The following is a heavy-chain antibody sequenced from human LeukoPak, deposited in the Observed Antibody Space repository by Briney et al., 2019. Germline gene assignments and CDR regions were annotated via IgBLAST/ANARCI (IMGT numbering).Heavy chain of an antibody. J-gene: IGHJ4*02. Sequence: TGGSLRLSCAASGFTFSSYSINWVRQAPGKGLEWVPYISSGSSTIYYADSVKGRFTISRDNAKNSLYLQMNSLRDEDTAVYYCARLGRNFELGIYWGQGTLVTVSS. V-gene: IGHV3-48*02. CDR2: ISSGSSTI. D-gene: IGHD3-9*01. CDR3: ARLGRNFELGIY. CDR1: GFTFSSYS.